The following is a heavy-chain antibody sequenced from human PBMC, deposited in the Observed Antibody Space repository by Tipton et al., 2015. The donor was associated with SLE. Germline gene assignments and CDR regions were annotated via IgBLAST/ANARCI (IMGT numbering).Heavy chain of an antibody. D-gene: IGHD1-26*01. CDR3: ARGEHGKYFDY. Sequence: QSGPEAKKPGASVKVSCKASGYTFTSYGISWVRQAPGQGLEWMGWISAYNGNTNYAQKLQGSVTITADKSTSTAYMELSSLRSEDTAVYYCARGEHGKYFDYWGQGTLVTVSS. J-gene: IGHJ4*02. CDR2: ISAYNGNT. CDR1: GYTFTSYG. V-gene: IGHV1-18*01.